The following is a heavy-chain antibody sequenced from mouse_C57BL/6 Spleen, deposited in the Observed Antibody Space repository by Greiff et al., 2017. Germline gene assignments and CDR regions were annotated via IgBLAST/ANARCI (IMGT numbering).Heavy chain of an antibody. Sequence: VQLQQSGAELARPGASVKMSCKASGYTFTSYTITWVNQRPGQGLEWIGYINPSSGFTKYIQKFKDKATLTADKSSSTAYLQLSSLTSEDSAVYYCARGDSILAWFAYWGHGTLVTVSA. J-gene: IGHJ3*01. CDR3: ARGDSILAWFAY. D-gene: IGHD2-10*02. CDR1: GYTFTSYT. V-gene: IGHV1-4*01. CDR2: INPSSGFT.